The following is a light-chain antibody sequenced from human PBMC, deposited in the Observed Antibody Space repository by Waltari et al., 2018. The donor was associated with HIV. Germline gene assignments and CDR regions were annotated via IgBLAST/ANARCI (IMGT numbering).Light chain of an antibody. CDR1: SSDVGGYTF. Sequence: QSALTQPRSVSGSPGQSVTISCTGTSSDVGGYTFVSWYQQHPGKAPQLVIYDVSKWPSGVPGRFSGSKSGNTASLTISGLQAEDDADYYCCSYTGSYTWVFGGGTELTVL. CDR3: CSYTGSYTWV. J-gene: IGLJ3*02. CDR2: DVS. V-gene: IGLV2-11*02.